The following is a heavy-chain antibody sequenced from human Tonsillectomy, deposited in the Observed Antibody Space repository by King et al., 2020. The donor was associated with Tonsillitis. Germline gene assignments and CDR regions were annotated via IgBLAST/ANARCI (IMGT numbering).Heavy chain of an antibody. CDR1: GFTFSSYA. Sequence: VQLVESGGGVVQPGRSLRLSCAASGFTFSSYAMHWVRQAPGKGLEWVAIISYDGSNKYFADSVKGRFTISRDNSKNTLYLQLNSLRAEDKAVYYCARVGETYYYGSGSAIRYYYYYMDVWGKGTTVTVSS. J-gene: IGHJ6*03. CDR2: ISYDGSNK. D-gene: IGHD3-10*01. CDR3: ARVGETYYYGSGSAIRYYYYYMDV. V-gene: IGHV3-30-3*01.